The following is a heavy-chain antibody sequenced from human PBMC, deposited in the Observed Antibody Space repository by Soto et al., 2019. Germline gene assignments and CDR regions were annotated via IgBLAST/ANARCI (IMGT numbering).Heavy chain of an antibody. CDR2: IYYHGNT. CDR1: GDPITRMPYS. Sequence: PSENLSLTCAVSGDPITRMPYSWGWIRQAPGNTLEWIGTIYYHGNTYSNPSLKSRVTISVDTSNNQLSLKLRSVTAADTAVYYCARVQYYYGSGSYYSYYYGMDVWGQGTTVT. J-gene: IGHJ6*02. CDR3: ARVQYYYGSGSYYSYYYGMDV. D-gene: IGHD3-10*01. V-gene: IGHV4-39*01.